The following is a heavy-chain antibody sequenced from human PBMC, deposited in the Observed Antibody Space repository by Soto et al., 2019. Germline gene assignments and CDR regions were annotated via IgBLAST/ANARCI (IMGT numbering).Heavy chain of an antibody. D-gene: IGHD2-21*02. V-gene: IGHV1-69*10. J-gene: IGHJ6*02. Sequence: SVKVSCKASGGTFSTYGFSWVRQAPGQGLEWMGGIIPFFDVANYAQSFQGRVNITADKSTRTAYMELSSLRSDDTAVYYCVRDYPRDSFGLPPFYYYDMDVWGQGTTVTVSS. CDR2: IIPFFDVA. CDR3: VRDYPRDSFGLPPFYYYDMDV. CDR1: GGTFSTYG.